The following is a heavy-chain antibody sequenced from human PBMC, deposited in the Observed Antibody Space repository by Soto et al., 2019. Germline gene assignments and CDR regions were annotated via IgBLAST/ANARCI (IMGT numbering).Heavy chain of an antibody. D-gene: IGHD6-13*01. Sequence: EVQLVESGGGLVQQGGSLTLSCAASGFTFSTYSMTWVRQAPGKGLEWVAYIDSSVTTIYYADSVKGRFTISRDNAKNSLYLQMNSLRAEDTAVYYCARDAPYTNSWFPSYCMDVWGKGTTVTVSS. CDR1: GFTFSTYS. J-gene: IGHJ6*03. CDR3: ARDAPYTNSWFPSYCMDV. CDR2: IDSSVTTI. V-gene: IGHV3-48*01.